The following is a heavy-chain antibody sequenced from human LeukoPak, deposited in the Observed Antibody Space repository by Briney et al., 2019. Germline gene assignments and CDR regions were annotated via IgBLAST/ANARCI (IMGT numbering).Heavy chain of an antibody. V-gene: IGHV3-21*01. D-gene: IGHD3-22*01. Sequence: GGSLRLSCAASGFTFSSYDINWVRQAPGKGLEWVSSISSSSSYIYYADSVKGRFTISRDNAKNSLYLQMNSLRAEDTAVYYCARDSPYYYDSSGYPTLDYWGQGTLVTVSS. J-gene: IGHJ4*02. CDR1: GFTFSSYD. CDR2: ISSSSSYI. CDR3: ARDSPYYYDSSGYPTLDY.